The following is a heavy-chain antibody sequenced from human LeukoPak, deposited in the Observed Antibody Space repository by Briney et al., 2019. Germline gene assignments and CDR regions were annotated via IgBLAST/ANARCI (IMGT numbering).Heavy chain of an antibody. V-gene: IGHV3-30-3*01. J-gene: IGHJ4*02. CDR2: ISYDGSNK. Sequence: PGGSLRLSCAASGFTFSSYAMHWVRQAPGKGLEWVAVISYDGSNKYYAYSVKGRFTISRDNSKNTLYLQMNSLGAEDTAVYYCARGRITMMPDYWGQGTLVTVSS. D-gene: IGHD3-22*01. CDR1: GFTFSSYA. CDR3: ARGRITMMPDY.